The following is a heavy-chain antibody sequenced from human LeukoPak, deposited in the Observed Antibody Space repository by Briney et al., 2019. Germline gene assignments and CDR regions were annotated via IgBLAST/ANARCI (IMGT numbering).Heavy chain of an antibody. CDR2: INTGDIT. Sequence: PGGSLRLSCAASGFTFDYSAMTWVRQAPEKGLEWVSTINTGDITFYANSVKGRFTISRDNSKNALFLQMNSLRAEDTAIYYCARDLRFINPSMIRGSKEWGQGTLVTVSS. D-gene: IGHD3-10*01. CDR3: ARDLRFINPSMIRGSKE. V-gene: IGHV3-23*01. CDR1: GFTFDYSA. J-gene: IGHJ4*02.